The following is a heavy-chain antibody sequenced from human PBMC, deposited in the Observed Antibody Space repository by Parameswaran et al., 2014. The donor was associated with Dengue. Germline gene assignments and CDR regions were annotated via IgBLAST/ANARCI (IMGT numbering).Heavy chain of an antibody. CDR2: IYPGHSDT. V-gene: IGHV5-51*01. CDR3: ARHNLALDV. J-gene: IGHJ6*02. Sequence: VRQMPGKGLEWMGIIYPGHSDTRYSPSFYGQVTISADKSTNTVYLQWSSLKASDTAIYCCARHNLALDVWGQGTTVTVSS.